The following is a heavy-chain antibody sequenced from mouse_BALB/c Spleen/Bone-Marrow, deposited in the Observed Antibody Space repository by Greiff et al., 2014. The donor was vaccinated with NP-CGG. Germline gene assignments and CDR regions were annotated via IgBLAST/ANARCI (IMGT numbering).Heavy chain of an antibody. CDR2: IHPSDTET. Sequence: SGAELVRPGASVKLSCKASGYSFTSYWMNWVKQRPGHGLEWIGMIHPSDTETRLNQRVKDKATLTVDKSSSTAYMQLNSPTSEDSAVYYCARLEGNYGSTFAYWGQGTLVTVSA. CDR3: ARLEGNYGSTFAY. J-gene: IGHJ3*01. D-gene: IGHD1-1*01. CDR1: GYSFTSYW. V-gene: IGHV1-74*04.